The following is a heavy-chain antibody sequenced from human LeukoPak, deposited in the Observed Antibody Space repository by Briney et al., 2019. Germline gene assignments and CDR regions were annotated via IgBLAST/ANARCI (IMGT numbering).Heavy chain of an antibody. CDR1: GFTFSSYA. D-gene: IGHD2-15*01. CDR3: ARELTLRWFDP. CDR2: ISYDGSNK. J-gene: IGHJ5*02. Sequence: GGSMRLSCGASGFTFSSYAMHWVRQAPGKGLEWVAVISYDGSNKYYADSVKGRFTISRDNSKNTLYLQMNSLRAEDTAVYYCARELTLRWFDPWGQGTLVTVSS. V-gene: IGHV3-30-3*01.